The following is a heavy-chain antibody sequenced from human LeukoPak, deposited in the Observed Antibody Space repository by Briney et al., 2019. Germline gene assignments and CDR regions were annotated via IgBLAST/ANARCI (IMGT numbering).Heavy chain of an antibody. CDR1: GFTFSSYA. D-gene: IGHD2-2*01. J-gene: IGHJ6*02. V-gene: IGHV3-23*01. CDR2: ISGSGGST. CDR3: AKCARYCSSTSCYPIIEPYYYYYGMDV. Sequence: GGSLRLSCAASGFTFSSYAMSWVRQAPGKGLEWVSAISGSGGSTYYADPVKGRFTISRDNSKNTLYLQMNSLRAEDTAVYYCAKCARYCSSTSCYPIIEPYYYYYGMDVWGQGTTVTVS.